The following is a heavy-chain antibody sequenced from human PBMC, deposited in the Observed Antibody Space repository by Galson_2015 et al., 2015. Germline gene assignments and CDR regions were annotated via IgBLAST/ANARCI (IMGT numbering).Heavy chain of an antibody. Sequence: SLRLSCAASGFTFSSYDMNWVRQAPGKGLEWVSYISSSGSTIYYADSVKGRFTISRDNAKNSLYLQMNSLRAEDTAVYYCARDYQRSSWQQYFQHWGQGTLVTVSS. CDR3: ARDYQRSSWQQYFQH. J-gene: IGHJ1*01. V-gene: IGHV3-48*03. D-gene: IGHD6-13*01. CDR2: ISSSGSTI. CDR1: GFTFSSYD.